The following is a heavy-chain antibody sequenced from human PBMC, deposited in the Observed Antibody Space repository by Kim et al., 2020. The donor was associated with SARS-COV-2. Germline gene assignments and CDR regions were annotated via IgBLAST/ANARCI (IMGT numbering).Heavy chain of an antibody. CDR1: GFTFSSYS. Sequence: GGSLRLSCAASGFTFSSYSMNWVRQAPGKGLEWVSSISSSSSYIYYADSVKGRFTISRDNAKNSLYLQMNSLRAEDTAVYYCARSSPEGGYVIDYWGQGTLVTVSS. V-gene: IGHV3-21*01. D-gene: IGHD5-12*01. CDR2: ISSSSSYI. J-gene: IGHJ4*02. CDR3: ARSSPEGGYVIDY.